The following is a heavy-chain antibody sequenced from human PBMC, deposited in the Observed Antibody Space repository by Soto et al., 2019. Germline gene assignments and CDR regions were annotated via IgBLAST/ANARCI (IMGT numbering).Heavy chain of an antibody. J-gene: IGHJ6*02. Sequence: QVQLQESGPGLVKPSQTLSLTCTVSGGSISSGGYYWSWIRQHPGKGLEWIGYIYYSGSTYYNPSLKSRVTISVDTSKNQCSLKLSSVTAADTAVYYCARDISSPRDYYYGMDVWGQGTTVTVSS. CDR3: ARDISSPRDYYYGMDV. CDR2: IYYSGST. V-gene: IGHV4-31*03. CDR1: GGSISSGGYY. D-gene: IGHD6-6*01.